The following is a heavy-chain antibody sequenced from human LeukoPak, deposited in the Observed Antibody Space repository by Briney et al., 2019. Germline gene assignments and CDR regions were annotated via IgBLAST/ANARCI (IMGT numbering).Heavy chain of an antibody. CDR2: IYPGDSDT. V-gene: IGHV5-51*01. J-gene: IGHJ4*02. CDR1: GYSFTSYW. D-gene: IGHD6-13*01. Sequence: GESLRISCKGSGYSFTSYWIGWVRQMPGKGLEWMGIIYPGDSDTRYSPSFQGQVTISADKSISTAYLQWSSLKASDTAMYYCARARYSSSWSRTRSYYFDYWGQGTLVTVSS. CDR3: ARARYSSSWSRTRSYYFDY.